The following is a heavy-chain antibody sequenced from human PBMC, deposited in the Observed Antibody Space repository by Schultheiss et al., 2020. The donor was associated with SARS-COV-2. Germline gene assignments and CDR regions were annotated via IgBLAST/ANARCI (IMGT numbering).Heavy chain of an antibody. CDR3: ARDGRASHFDY. CDR2: INHSGST. CDR1: GGSFSGYY. D-gene: IGHD1-26*01. Sequence: SETLSLTCAVYGGSFSGYYWSWIRQPPGKGLEWIGEINHSGSTNYNPSLKSRVTISVDTSKNQFSLKLSSVTAADTAVYYCARDGRASHFDYWGQGTLVTVSS. J-gene: IGHJ4*02. V-gene: IGHV4-34*01.